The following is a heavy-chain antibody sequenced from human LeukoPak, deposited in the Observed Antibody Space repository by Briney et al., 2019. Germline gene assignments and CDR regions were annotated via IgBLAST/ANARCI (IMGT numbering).Heavy chain of an antibody. V-gene: IGHV4-30-2*01. J-gene: IGHJ4*02. Sequence: SETLSLTCAVSGGSISSGGYSWSWIRQPPGKGLEWIGYIYHSGSTYYNPSLKSRVTISVDRSKNQFSLKLSSVTAADTAVYYCASAFSDRDSSGYYLDYFDYWGRGTLVTVSS. D-gene: IGHD3-22*01. CDR1: GGSISSGGYS. CDR3: ASAFSDRDSSGYYLDYFDY. CDR2: IYHSGST.